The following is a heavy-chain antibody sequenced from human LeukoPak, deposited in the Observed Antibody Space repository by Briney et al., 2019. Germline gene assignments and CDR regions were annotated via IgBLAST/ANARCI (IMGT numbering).Heavy chain of an antibody. CDR3: AKGILYGGGSSWFDYYMDV. CDR1: GFTFSSYG. Sequence: GGSLRLSCAASGFTFSSYGVHWVRQAPGKGLEWVAFILYDGSNKYYADSVKGRFTISRDNSKNTLYLQMNSLRAEDTAVYYCAKGILYGGGSSWFDYYMDVWGKGTTVTVSS. CDR2: ILYDGSNK. D-gene: IGHD6-13*01. J-gene: IGHJ6*03. V-gene: IGHV3-30*02.